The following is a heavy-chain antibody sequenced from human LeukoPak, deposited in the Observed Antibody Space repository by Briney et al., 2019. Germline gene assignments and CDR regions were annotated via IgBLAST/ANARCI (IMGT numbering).Heavy chain of an antibody. CDR3: AKDGQYGDFDY. D-gene: IGHD4-17*01. CDR2: ISYDGSNT. Sequence: PGGSLRLSCAASGFIFSSYAMHWVRQAPGKGLEWVAVISYDGSNTDYADSVKGRFTISRDNSKNALYLQMNSLRAEDTAVYYCAKDGQYGDFDYWGQGTLVTVSS. J-gene: IGHJ4*02. CDR1: GFIFSSYA. V-gene: IGHV3-30-3*01.